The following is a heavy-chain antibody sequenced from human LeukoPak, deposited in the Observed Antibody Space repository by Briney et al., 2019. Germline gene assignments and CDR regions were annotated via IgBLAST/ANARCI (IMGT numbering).Heavy chain of an antibody. V-gene: IGHV4-39*01. CDR2: LYYSGST. Sequence: SETLSLTCTVSGASIRNSTYYWGWIRQPPGKGLEWIVSLYYSGSTYYSPSLENRVTISLDTSKNQFSLKLSSVTAADTAVYFCARLRDDNGAWYYFDSWGQGTLVTVSS. CDR1: GASIRNSTYY. D-gene: IGHD2-8*01. CDR3: ARLRDDNGAWYYFDS. J-gene: IGHJ4*02.